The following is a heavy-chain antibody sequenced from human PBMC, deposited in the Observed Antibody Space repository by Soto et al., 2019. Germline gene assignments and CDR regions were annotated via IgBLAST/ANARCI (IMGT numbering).Heavy chain of an antibody. CDR2: IYHTGDA. Sequence: SETLSLTCSVSGGSIGSTNYYWGWVRQPQGQGLEWMGTIYHTGDAYYNPTLKGRVTISVYTAKNKFSLKLSSVTAADTAVYYCARATITGRILSGEPDALDIWGQGTMVTVSS. CDR1: GGSIGSTNYY. J-gene: IGHJ3*02. V-gene: IGHV4-39*01. D-gene: IGHD2-8*02. CDR3: ARATITGRILSGEPDALDI.